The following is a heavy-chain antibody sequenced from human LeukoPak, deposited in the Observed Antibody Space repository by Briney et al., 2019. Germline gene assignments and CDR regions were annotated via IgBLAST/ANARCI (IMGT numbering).Heavy chain of an antibody. CDR3: ARDSPVRFGESGGYYYYGMDV. CDR2: IYYSGST. CDR1: GGSISSGGYY. Sequence: SETLSLTCTVSGGSISSGGYYWSWIRQHPGKGLEWIGYIYYSGSTYYNPSLKSRVTISVDTSKNQFSLKLSSVTAADTAVYYCARDSPVRFGESGGYYYYGMDVWGQGTTVTVSS. J-gene: IGHJ6*02. D-gene: IGHD3-10*01. V-gene: IGHV4-31*03.